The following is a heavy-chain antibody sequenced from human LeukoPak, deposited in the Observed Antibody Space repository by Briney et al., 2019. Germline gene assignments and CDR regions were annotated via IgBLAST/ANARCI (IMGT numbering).Heavy chain of an antibody. D-gene: IGHD3-16*01. J-gene: IGHJ6*03. V-gene: IGHV4-59*01. CDR3: ARETSQKGAHYMDV. CDR1: GGSISSYY. Sequence: PSEALSLTCTVSGGSISSYYWSWIRQPPGKGLEWIGYIYYSGSTNYNPSLKSRVTISVDTSKNQFSLKLSSVTAADTAVYYCARETSQKGAHYMDVWGKGTTITISS. CDR2: IYYSGST.